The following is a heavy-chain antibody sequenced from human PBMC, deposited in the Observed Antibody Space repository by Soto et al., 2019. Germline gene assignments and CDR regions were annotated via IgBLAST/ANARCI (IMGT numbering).Heavy chain of an antibody. Sequence: EVRLVESGGGLVKPGGSLRVSCAASGFNFNTYSMNWVRQAPGKGLEWVSFISTSGGYKYYADSVRGRFTISRENAKKSCYLEMKSLTADDTAVYYCAGERSALPGARDAMDVWGQGTTVTVSS. V-gene: IGHV3-21*02. CDR1: GFNFNTYS. CDR3: AGERSALPGARDAMDV. D-gene: IGHD1-26*01. CDR2: ISTSGGYK. J-gene: IGHJ6*02.